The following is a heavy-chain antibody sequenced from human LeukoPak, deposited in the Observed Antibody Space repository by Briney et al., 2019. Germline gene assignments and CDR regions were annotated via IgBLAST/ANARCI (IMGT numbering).Heavy chain of an antibody. CDR3: SGSKNYYFDY. D-gene: IGHD1-26*01. J-gene: IGHJ4*02. Sequence: GGSLRLSCATSGFTFSSYDMSWVRQAPGKGLEWVSIISSGGTTYSADSVKGRFTVSRDNSKNTLYLQMESLRAEDTALYYCSGSKNYYFDYWGQGTLVTVSS. CDR1: GFTFSSYD. CDR2: ISSGGTT. V-gene: IGHV3-23*01.